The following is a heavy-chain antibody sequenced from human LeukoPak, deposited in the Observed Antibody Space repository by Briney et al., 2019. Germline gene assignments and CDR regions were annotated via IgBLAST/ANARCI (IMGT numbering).Heavy chain of an antibody. CDR2: IYYSGST. D-gene: IGHD5-24*01. CDR3: AREEMAIRDY. V-gene: IGHV4-59*01. CDR1: GGSISSYY. J-gene: IGHJ4*02. Sequence: SETLSLTCTVSGGSISSYYWSWIRQPPGKGLEWIGYIYYSGSTNYNPSLKSRVTISVDTSKNQFSLKLSSVTAADTAVYYCAREEMAIRDYCGQGTLVTVSS.